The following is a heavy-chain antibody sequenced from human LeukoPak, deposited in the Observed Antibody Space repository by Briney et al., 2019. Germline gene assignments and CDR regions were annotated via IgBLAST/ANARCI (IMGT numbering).Heavy chain of an antibody. V-gene: IGHV1-18*01. D-gene: IGHD2-2*01. CDR1: GYTFTSYG. CDR2: ISAYNGNT. CDR3: ASQYCSSTSCYQADP. Sequence: GASVKVSCKASGYTFTSYGISWVRQAPGQGLEWMGWISAYNGNTNYAQKLQGRVTMTTDTSTSTAYMELRSLRSDDTAVYYCASQYCSSTSCYQADPWGQGTLVTVSS. J-gene: IGHJ5*02.